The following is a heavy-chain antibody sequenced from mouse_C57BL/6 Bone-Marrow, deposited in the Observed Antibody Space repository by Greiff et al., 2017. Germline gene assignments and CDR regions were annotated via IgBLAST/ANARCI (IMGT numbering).Heavy chain of an antibody. J-gene: IGHJ4*01. Sequence: QVQLQQPGAELVKPGASVKLSCKASGYTFTNYWMPWVKQRPGQGLEWIGMMHPNGGSPDYNEKFKSEATRSVDKSSRTAYMELSSLTSEDSAVYYCARSYDYGDYTMAYWGEGTAATVSS. CDR2: MHPNGGSP. CDR1: GYTFTNYW. V-gene: IGHV1-64*01. D-gene: IGHD2-4*01. CDR3: ARSYDYGDYTMAY.